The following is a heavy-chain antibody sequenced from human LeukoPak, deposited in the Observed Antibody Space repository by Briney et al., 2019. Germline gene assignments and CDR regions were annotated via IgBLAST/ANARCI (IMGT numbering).Heavy chain of an antibody. D-gene: IGHD1-26*01. Sequence: GASVKVSCKASGYTFTDYYMHWVRQAPGQGLEWMGWINPNSGVTKYAEKFQGRVTMTRDTSISTVYMDLSRLTSDDTALYYCARDRDIVGRLGSFDIWGQGTMVIVSS. CDR3: ARDRDIVGRLGSFDI. J-gene: IGHJ3*02. V-gene: IGHV1-2*02. CDR2: INPNSGVT. CDR1: GYTFTDYY.